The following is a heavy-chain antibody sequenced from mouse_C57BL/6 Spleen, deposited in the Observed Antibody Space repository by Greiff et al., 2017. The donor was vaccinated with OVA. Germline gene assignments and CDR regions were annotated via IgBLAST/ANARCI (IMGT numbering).Heavy chain of an antibody. D-gene: IGHD4-1*01. CDR1: GYTFTSYW. Sequence: QVQLQQPGAELVRPGTSVKLSCKASGYTFTSYWMHWVKQRPGQGLEWIGVIDPSDSYTNYNQKFKGKATLTVDTSSSTAYMQLSSLTSEDSAVYYCARGDWDDYWGQGTTLTVSS. CDR2: IDPSDSYT. J-gene: IGHJ2*01. V-gene: IGHV1-59*01. CDR3: ARGDWDDY.